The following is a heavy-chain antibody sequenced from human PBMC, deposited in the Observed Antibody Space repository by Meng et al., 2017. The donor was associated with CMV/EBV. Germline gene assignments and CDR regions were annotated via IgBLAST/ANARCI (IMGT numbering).Heavy chain of an antibody. CDR2: IIPFFGTA. J-gene: IGHJ6*02. Sequence: SSVNVSRKASGCTFSSYAVSWVRRAPGQGLEWMGGIIPFFGTANHAQKLQGRVTITTDKSTNTAYMELSSRRSEDTSVYYCARGYCNSTSCYTGYYYYGMDVWGQGTTVTVSS. CDR1: GCTFSSYA. CDR3: ARGYCNSTSCYTGYYYYGMDV. V-gene: IGHV1-69*05. D-gene: IGHD2-2*02.